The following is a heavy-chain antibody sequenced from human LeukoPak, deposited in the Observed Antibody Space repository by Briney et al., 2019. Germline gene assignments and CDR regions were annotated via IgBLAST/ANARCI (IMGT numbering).Heavy chain of an antibody. D-gene: IGHD2-2*01. J-gene: IGHJ4*02. CDR1: GFMFNIYT. Sequence: GGSLRLSCAASGFMFNIYTMNWVRQSPGKGLEWVSSISSSSSNKYYADSVEGRFTISRDNAKNSLYLQMNSLRAEDTAVYYCARVAGYCDSTSNCYSDFWGQGTLVTVSS. CDR3: ARVAGYCDSTSNCYSDF. V-gene: IGHV3-21*01. CDR2: ISSSSSNK.